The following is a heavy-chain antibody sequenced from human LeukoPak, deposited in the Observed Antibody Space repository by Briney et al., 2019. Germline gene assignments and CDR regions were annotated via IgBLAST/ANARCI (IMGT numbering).Heavy chain of an antibody. V-gene: IGHV4-34*01. CDR3: ARGLRGYSYGYHY. CDR2: INHSGST. CDR1: GGSCSGYY. D-gene: IGHD5-18*01. Sequence: SETLSLTCAVYGGSCSGYYWSWIRQPPGKGLEWMGEINHSGSTNYNPSLKRRLPISVHTSKNQFSLKLSSETAADTAVYYCARGLRGYSYGYHYWGQGTLVTVSS. J-gene: IGHJ4*02.